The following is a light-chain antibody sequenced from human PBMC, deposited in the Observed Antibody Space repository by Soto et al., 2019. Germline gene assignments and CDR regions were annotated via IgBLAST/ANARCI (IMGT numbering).Light chain of an antibody. Sequence: EIVLTQSPGTLSLSPGERATLSCRASLSVPSSYLAWYQHKPGQAPRLLIYGASSRATGIPDRFSGSGSGTDFTLTISRLEPEDFAVYYCQQYCSSRYTFGQGTKLEIK. V-gene: IGKV3-20*01. CDR2: GAS. CDR3: QQYCSSRYT. J-gene: IGKJ2*01. CDR1: LSVPSSY.